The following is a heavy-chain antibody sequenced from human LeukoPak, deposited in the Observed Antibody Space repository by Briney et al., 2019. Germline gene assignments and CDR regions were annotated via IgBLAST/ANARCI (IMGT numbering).Heavy chain of an antibody. D-gene: IGHD1-7*01. J-gene: IGHJ6*02. CDR1: GYTFTGYA. CDR3: ARDPSFYGMDV. V-gene: IGHV1-3*01. CDR2: INGGNGNT. Sequence: ASVKVSCKASGYTFTGYAIHWVRQAPGQRPEWMGWINGGNGNTKYSQKFQGRVAITRDTSASTAYMELSSLGSEDTAVYYCARDPSFYGMDVWGQGTTVTVSS.